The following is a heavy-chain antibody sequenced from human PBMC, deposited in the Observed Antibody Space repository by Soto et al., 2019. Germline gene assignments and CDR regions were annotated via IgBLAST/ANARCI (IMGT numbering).Heavy chain of an antibody. J-gene: IGHJ6*02. CDR1: GYSFTIYW. CDR3: AXLGSSSLPYYYYYGMDV. V-gene: IGHV5-10-1*01. CDR2: IDPSDSYT. D-gene: IGHD6-6*01. Sequence: PGESLKISCKGSGYSFTIYWISWVRQMPGKGLEWMGRIDPSDSYTNYSPSFQGHVTISADKSISTAYLQWSSLKASDTAMYYCAXLGSSSLPYYYYYGMDVWGQGTTVTVSS.